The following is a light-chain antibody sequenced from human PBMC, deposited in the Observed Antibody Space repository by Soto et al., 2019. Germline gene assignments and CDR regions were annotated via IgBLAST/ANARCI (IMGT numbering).Light chain of an antibody. CDR3: AAWDDSLNGRV. J-gene: IGLJ2*01. CDR1: SNDVGGYNL. Sequence: QSALTQPASVSGSPGQSITISCTGTSNDVGGYNLVSWFQQHPGKAPKLLIYSNNQRPSGVPDRFSGSKSGTSASLAISGLQSEDEADYYCAAWDDSLNGRVFGGGTKLTVL. V-gene: IGLV1-44*01. CDR2: SNN.